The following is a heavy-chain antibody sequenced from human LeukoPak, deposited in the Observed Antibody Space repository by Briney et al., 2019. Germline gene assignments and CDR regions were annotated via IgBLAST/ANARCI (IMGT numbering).Heavy chain of an antibody. V-gene: IGHV3-48*04. J-gene: IGHJ4*02. CDR3: ARSFNGSGSYYAFDY. Sequence: GGSLRLSCAASGLTFSGYSMHWVRQAPRKGLEWVAFISSSGGIIYDADSVKGRFTISRDNAKNSLYLQMSSLRAEDTAVYYCARSFNGSGSYYAFDYRGQGTLVTVSS. CDR2: ISSSGGII. D-gene: IGHD3-10*01. CDR1: GLTFSGYS.